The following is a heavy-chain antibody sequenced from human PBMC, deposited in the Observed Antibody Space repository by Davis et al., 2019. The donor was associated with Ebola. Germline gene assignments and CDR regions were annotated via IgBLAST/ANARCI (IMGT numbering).Heavy chain of an antibody. V-gene: IGHV1-46*01. J-gene: IGHJ4*02. Sequence: ASVKVSCKELGYTSTSNHMHWVRQTPGQGLEWMALMNPSRDASSYAQKFQGRVTVTSDTPTKTVYMELTGLTSEDTGVFYCATEPTGTGGFDYWGQGTVVTVSS. CDR1: GYTSTSNH. D-gene: IGHD7-27*01. CDR3: ATEPTGTGGFDY. CDR2: MNPSRDAS.